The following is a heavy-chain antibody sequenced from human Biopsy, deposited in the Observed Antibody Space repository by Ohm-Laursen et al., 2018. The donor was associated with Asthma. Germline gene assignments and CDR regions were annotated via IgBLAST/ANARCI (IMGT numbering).Heavy chain of an antibody. J-gene: IGHJ6*02. CDR3: ARRRVGYSSGWSLLLKKIYYSGMDV. V-gene: IGHV1-69*01. D-gene: IGHD6-19*01. CDR1: GGTFNNFA. Sequence: GSSVKVSCKAPGGTFNNFAISWVRQAPGQGLEWLGGIMTVFGTTNYAQKFQGRVTITADESTSTAYMEVTSLRSEDTAIYYCARRRVGYSSGWSLLLKKIYYSGMDVWGQGTAVTVSS. CDR2: IMTVFGTT.